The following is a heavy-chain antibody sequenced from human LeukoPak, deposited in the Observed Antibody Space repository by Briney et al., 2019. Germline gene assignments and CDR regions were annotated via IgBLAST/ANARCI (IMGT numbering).Heavy chain of an antibody. J-gene: IGHJ4*01. Sequence: GGSLRLSCAASGFTFSGSAMHWVRQASGKGLEWVGRIRSKANSYATAYAASVRGRFTISRDDSKTTAYLQMNSLKTEDTAVYYCTRLSGDSSSGYYYWGQGTLVTVSS. CDR3: TRLSGDSSSGYYY. D-gene: IGHD3-22*01. CDR2: IRSKANSYAT. CDR1: GFTFSGSA. V-gene: IGHV3-73*01.